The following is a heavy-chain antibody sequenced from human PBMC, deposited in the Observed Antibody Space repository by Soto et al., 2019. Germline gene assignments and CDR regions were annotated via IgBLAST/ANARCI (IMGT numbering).Heavy chain of an antibody. CDR1: GFTFSSYG. CDR2: IWYDGSNK. Sequence: SLRLSCAASGFTFSSYGMHWVRQAPGKGLEWVAVIWYDGSNKYYADSVKGRFTISRDNSKNTLYLQMNSLRAEDTAVYYCAREGTAITILGVDPRHYLDVWGKGTTVTVSS. V-gene: IGHV3-33*01. J-gene: IGHJ6*03. CDR3: AREGTAITILGVDPRHYLDV. D-gene: IGHD3-3*01.